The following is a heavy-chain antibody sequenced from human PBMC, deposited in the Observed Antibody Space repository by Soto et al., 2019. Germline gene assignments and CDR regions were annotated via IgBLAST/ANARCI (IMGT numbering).Heavy chain of an antibody. V-gene: IGHV4-61*03. CDR2: IYNTGST. D-gene: IGHD4-17*01. Sequence: SETLSLTCTVSGASISSGGYYWSWIRQPPGRGLEFIGHIYNTGSTNYNPSLKSRVSISVDTSKNHFSLQLRSVTAADTAVYYCARVGGDDFGDSGGFDYWGQGTLVTVSS. J-gene: IGHJ4*02. CDR3: ARVGGDDFGDSGGFDY. CDR1: GASISSGGYY.